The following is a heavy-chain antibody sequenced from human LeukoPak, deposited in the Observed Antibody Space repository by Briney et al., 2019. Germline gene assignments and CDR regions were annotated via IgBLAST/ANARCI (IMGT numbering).Heavy chain of an antibody. CDR2: IFHSGST. V-gene: IGHV4-59*11. D-gene: IGHD2-15*01. CDR1: GGSIKSHF. Sequence: PSETLSLTCTVSGGSIKSHFWSWVRQPPGKRLEWIGYIFHSGSTNYNPSLKSRVTISVDTSKNQFSLRLTSVTAADTALYYCARDVVSGTWAFDYWGQGTLVTVSS. CDR3: ARDVVSGTWAFDY. J-gene: IGHJ4*02.